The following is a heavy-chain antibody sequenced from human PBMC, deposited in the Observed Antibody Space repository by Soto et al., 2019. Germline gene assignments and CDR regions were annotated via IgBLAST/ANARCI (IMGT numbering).Heavy chain of an antibody. CDR3: ARERTTVKGRPFDYMDV. V-gene: IGHV4-34*01. CDR2: INHSGST. CDR1: GGSFSGYY. Sequence: SETLSLTCAVYGGSFSGYYWSWIRQPPGKGLEWIGEINHSGSTNYNPSLKSRVTISVDTSKNQFSLKLSSVTAADTAVYYCARERTTVKGRPFDYMDVWGKGTTVTVSS. D-gene: IGHD4-17*01. J-gene: IGHJ6*03.